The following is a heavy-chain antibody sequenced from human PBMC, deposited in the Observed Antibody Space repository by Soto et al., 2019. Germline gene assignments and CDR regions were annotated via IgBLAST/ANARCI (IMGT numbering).Heavy chain of an antibody. Sequence: SETLSLTCAVSGGSISGGGYSWSWIRQPPGKGLEWIGYIYHSGSTYYNPSLKSRVTISVDRSKNQFSLKLSSVTAADTAVYYCARVRGIAAAGARFDYWGQGTLVTVSS. D-gene: IGHD6-13*01. CDR2: IYHSGST. J-gene: IGHJ4*02. CDR1: GGSISGGGYS. CDR3: ARVRGIAAAGARFDY. V-gene: IGHV4-30-2*01.